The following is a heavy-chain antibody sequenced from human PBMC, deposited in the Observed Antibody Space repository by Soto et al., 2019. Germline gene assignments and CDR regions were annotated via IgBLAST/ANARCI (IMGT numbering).Heavy chain of an antibody. CDR3: ARDVGYYDSSGYYLGNWFDP. J-gene: IGHJ5*02. CDR1: GFTVSSNY. V-gene: IGHV3-53*02. CDR2: IYSGGST. D-gene: IGHD3-22*01. Sequence: EVQLVETGGGLIQPGGSLRLSCAASGFTVSSNYMSWVRQAPGKGLEWVSVIYSGGSTYYADSVKGRFTISRDKSKNTLYLQMNSLRAEDTAVYYCARDVGYYDSSGYYLGNWFDPWGQGTLVTVSS.